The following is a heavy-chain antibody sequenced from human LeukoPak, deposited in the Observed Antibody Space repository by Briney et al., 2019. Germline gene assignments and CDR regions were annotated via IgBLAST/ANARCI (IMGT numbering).Heavy chain of an antibody. CDR1: GGSISSYY. CDR3: ATHYYYDSSGPGGYYFDY. J-gene: IGHJ4*02. D-gene: IGHD3-22*01. CDR2: IYYSGST. V-gene: IGHV4-59*01. Sequence: SETLSLTCTVSGGSISSYYGSWIRQPPGKGLEWFGYIYYSGSTNYNPSLKSRVTISVDTSNNQFSLKLSSVTAADTAVYYCATHYYYDSSGPGGYYFDYWGQGTLVTVSS.